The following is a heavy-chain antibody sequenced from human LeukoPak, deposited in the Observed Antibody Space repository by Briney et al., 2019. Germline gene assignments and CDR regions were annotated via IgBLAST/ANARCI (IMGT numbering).Heavy chain of an antibody. CDR3: ARDNSSGPPYYYYMDV. J-gene: IGHJ6*03. Sequence: SVKVSCKASGGTFSSYAISWVRQAPGQGLEWMGRIIPIFGTANYAQKFQGRVTITTDESTSTAYMELSSLRSEDTAVYYCARDNSSGPPYYYYMDVWGKGTTVTVSS. V-gene: IGHV1-69*05. D-gene: IGHD3-10*01. CDR2: IIPIFGTA. CDR1: GGTFSSYA.